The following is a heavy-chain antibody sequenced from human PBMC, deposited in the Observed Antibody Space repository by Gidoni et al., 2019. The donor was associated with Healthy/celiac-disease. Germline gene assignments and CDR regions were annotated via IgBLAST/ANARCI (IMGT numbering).Heavy chain of an antibody. D-gene: IGHD3-3*02. Sequence: EVQLLESGGGLVQPGGSLRLSCAASGFTFSSYARSWVRQAPGKGLEWGSAISGSGGSTYYADSVKGRFTISRDNSKNTLYLQMNSLRAEDTAVYYCAKGPSFNIAPHDYWGQGTLVTVSS. CDR3: AKGPSFNIAPHDY. CDR2: ISGSGGST. J-gene: IGHJ4*02. V-gene: IGHV3-23*01. CDR1: GFTFSSYA.